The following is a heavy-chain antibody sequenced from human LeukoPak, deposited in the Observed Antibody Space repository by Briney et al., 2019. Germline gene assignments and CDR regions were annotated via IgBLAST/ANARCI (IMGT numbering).Heavy chain of an antibody. D-gene: IGHD3-22*01. Sequence: SETLSLTCTVSGGSISSGDYYWSWIRQPPGKSLEWIGYIYYSGSTYYNPSLKSRVTISVDTSKNQFSLKLRSVTAADTAVYYCAREREDYYDSSGYKTWGQGTLVTVSS. V-gene: IGHV4-30-4*01. CDR1: GGSISSGDYY. J-gene: IGHJ5*02. CDR3: AREREDYYDSSGYKT. CDR2: IYYSGST.